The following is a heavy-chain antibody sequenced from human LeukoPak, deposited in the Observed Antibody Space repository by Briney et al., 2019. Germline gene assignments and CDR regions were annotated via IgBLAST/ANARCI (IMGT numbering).Heavy chain of an antibody. CDR1: GGSISSYY. D-gene: IGHD5-18*01. Sequence: SETLSLTCTVSGGSISSYYWSWIRQPPGKGLEWIGYIYYSGSTNYNPSLKSRVTISVDTSKNQFSLKLSSVTAADTAVYYCARDTGYSYGYNYYYYGMDVWGQGTTVTVSS. CDR2: IYYSGST. J-gene: IGHJ6*02. V-gene: IGHV4-59*12. CDR3: ARDTGYSYGYNYYYYGMDV.